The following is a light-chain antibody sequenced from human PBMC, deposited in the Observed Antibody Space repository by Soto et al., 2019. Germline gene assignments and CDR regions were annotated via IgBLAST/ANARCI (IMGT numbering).Light chain of an antibody. Sequence: QSALTQPASVSGSPGQSIAISCTGTSSDVGGYIYVSWYQRHPGKTPKLIIYDVSNRPSGVSDRFSGSRSGNTASLTISGLQAEDEADYYCSSYTTSNTVVFGGGTKLTVL. J-gene: IGLJ3*02. CDR2: DVS. CDR1: SSDVGGYIY. CDR3: SSYTTSNTVV. V-gene: IGLV2-14*03.